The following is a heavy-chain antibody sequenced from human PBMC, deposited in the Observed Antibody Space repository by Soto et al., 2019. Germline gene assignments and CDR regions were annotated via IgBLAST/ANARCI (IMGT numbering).Heavy chain of an antibody. J-gene: IGHJ3*02. CDR2: ISGSGGST. Sequence: GGSLRLSCAASGFTFSSYAMSWVRQAPGKGLEWVSAISGSGGSTYYADSVKGRFTISRDNSKNTLYLQMNSLRAEDTAGYSCAKDHRDVWGSNAFDIWGQGTMVTVSS. V-gene: IGHV3-23*01. CDR3: AKDHRDVWGSNAFDI. CDR1: GFTFSSYA. D-gene: IGHD7-27*01.